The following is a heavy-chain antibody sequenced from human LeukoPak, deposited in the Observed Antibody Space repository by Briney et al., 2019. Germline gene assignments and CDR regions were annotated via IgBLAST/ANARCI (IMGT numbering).Heavy chain of an antibody. J-gene: IGHJ3*02. V-gene: IGHV4-39*01. CDR2: IYYSGST. CDR1: GGSISSSSYC. D-gene: IGHD3-10*01. CDR3: ASPVQLLWFGELYNYHAFDI. Sequence: KSSETLSLTCTVSGGSISSSSYCWGWIRQPPGKGLEWIGSIYYSGSTYYNPSLKSRVTISVDTSKDQFSLKLSSVTAADTAVYYCASPVQLLWFGELYNYHAFDIWGQGTMVTVSS.